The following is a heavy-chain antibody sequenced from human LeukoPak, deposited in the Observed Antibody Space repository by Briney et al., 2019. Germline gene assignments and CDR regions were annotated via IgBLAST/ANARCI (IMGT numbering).Heavy chain of an antibody. CDR2: INPNSGGT. J-gene: IGHJ6*02. D-gene: IGHD6-19*01. Sequence: ASVKVSCKASGYTFTGYYMHWVRQAPGQGLEWMGWINPNSGGTNYAQKFQGRVTMTRDTSISTAYMELSRLRSDGTAVYYCARVIAGEQWLSYYYYYGMDVWGQGTTVTVSS. CDR1: GYTFTGYY. CDR3: ARVIAGEQWLSYYYYYGMDV. V-gene: IGHV1-2*02.